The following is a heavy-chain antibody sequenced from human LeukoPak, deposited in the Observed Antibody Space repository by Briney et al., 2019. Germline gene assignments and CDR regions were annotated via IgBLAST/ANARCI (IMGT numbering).Heavy chain of an antibody. CDR2: IIPIFGTA. V-gene: IGHV1-69*05. CDR3: ARAHDSSGYYGG. D-gene: IGHD3-22*01. CDR1: GGTFTSYA. Sequence: ASVKVSCKASGGTFTSYAISWVRQAPGQGLEWMGGIIPIFGTANYAQKFQGRVTITTDESTSTAYMELSSLRSEDTAVYYCARAHDSSGYYGGWGQGTLVTVSS. J-gene: IGHJ4*02.